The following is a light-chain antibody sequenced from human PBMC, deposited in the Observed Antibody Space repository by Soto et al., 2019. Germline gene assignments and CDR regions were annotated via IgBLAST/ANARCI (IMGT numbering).Light chain of an antibody. Sequence: IALTQSPSKMSVSPGERATLSCRASQILXSNFAWYKRKPGQAPGLLIXGESTRATGIPARFIGSGAGRDFTLTISSLQSEDVGVYYCRQYNNRSRATFGGGTKLDI. V-gene: IGKV3-15*01. CDR1: QILXSN. CDR2: GES. J-gene: IGKJ4*02. CDR3: RQYNNRSRAT.